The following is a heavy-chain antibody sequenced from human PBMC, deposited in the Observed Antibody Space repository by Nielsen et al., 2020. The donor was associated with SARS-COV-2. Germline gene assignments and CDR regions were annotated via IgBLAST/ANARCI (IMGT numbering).Heavy chain of an antibody. CDR3: AKDRSPHFIVVVPQFGY. CDR2: IYYSGST. J-gene: IGHJ4*02. D-gene: IGHD2-2*01. Sequence: SETLSLTCTVSGGSISSGGYYWSWIRQHPGKGLEWIGYIYYSGSTNYNPSLKSRVTISVDTSKNQFSLKLSSVTAADTAVYYCAKDRSPHFIVVVPQFGYWGQGTLVTVSS. CDR1: GGSISSGGYY. V-gene: IGHV4-61*08.